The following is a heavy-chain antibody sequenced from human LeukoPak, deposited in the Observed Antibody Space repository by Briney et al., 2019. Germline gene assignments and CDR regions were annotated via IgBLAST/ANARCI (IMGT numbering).Heavy chain of an antibody. CDR2: ISYDGSNK. J-gene: IGHJ6*03. V-gene: IGHV3-30*03. CDR1: GFTFSSYG. Sequence: GGSLRLSCAASGFTFSSYGMHWVRQAPGKGLEWVAIISYDGSNKYYADSVKGRFTISRDNAKNSLYLQMNSLRAEDTAVYYCARVSYYDSSGYPYYMDVWGKGTTVTISS. CDR3: ARVSYYDSSGYPYYMDV. D-gene: IGHD3-22*01.